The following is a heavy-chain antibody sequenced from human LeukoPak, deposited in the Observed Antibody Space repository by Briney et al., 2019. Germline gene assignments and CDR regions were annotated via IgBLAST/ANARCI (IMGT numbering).Heavy chain of an antibody. D-gene: IGHD4-23*01. CDR1: GHTFTSYA. CDR2: INTNTGNP. Sequence: WASVKVSCKASGHTFTSYAMNWVRQAPGQGLEWMGWINTNTGNPTYAQGLTGRFVFSLDTSVSTAYLQISSLKAEDTAVYYCARGWDLLDYYYYMDVWGKGTTVTVSS. J-gene: IGHJ6*03. V-gene: IGHV7-4-1*02. CDR3: ARGWDLLDYYYYMDV.